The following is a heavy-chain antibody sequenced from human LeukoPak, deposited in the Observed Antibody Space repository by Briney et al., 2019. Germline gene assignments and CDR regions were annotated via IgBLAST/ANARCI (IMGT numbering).Heavy chain of an antibody. V-gene: IGHV4-39*07. CDR2: IYYSGST. CDR3: ACERYCSSTRCYTKRYIDP. D-gene: IGHD2-2*01. CDR1: GGSITNSNYY. J-gene: IGHJ5*02. Sequence: SETLSLTCTVSGGSITNSNYYWGWIRQPPGKGLEWIGSIYYSGSTHYNPSLKSRVTISVDTSENQFSLELSSVTPADTAVYFCACERYCSSTRCYTKRYIDPWGQGTLVTVSS.